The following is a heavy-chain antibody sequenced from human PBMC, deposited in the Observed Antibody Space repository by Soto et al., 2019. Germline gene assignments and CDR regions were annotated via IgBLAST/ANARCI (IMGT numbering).Heavy chain of an antibody. CDR1: GGSISSYY. CDR3: ARHYDSGSYPLDY. D-gene: IGHD3-10*01. V-gene: IGHV4-59*08. CDR2: IRYSGTT. J-gene: IGHJ4*02. Sequence: SETLSLTCTFSGGSISSYYWSWFRQPPGKGLEWIAYIRYSGTTNYNPSLRSRVTISLDTSKNQFSLKVSSVTAADTAVYYCARHYDSGSYPLDYWGQGTLVTVSS.